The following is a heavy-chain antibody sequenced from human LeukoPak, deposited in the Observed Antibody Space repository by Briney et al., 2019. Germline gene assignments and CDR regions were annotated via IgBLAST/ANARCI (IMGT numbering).Heavy chain of an antibody. Sequence: GGSLRLSCAASGFTFSDYYMSWVRQAPGKGLEWVSYISSSGSTIYYADSVKGRFTISRDNAKNSLYLQMNSPRAEDTAVYYCARASHKYFDFWSGLGWFDSWGQGTLVTVSS. CDR3: ARASHKYFDFWSGLGWFDS. J-gene: IGHJ5*01. CDR1: GFTFSDYY. V-gene: IGHV3-11*01. D-gene: IGHD3-3*01. CDR2: ISSSGSTI.